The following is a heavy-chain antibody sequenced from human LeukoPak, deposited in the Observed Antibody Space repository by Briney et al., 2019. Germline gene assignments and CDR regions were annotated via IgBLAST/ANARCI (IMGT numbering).Heavy chain of an antibody. V-gene: IGHV1-2*02. CDR2: INPNSGGT. Sequence: ASVKVSCKASGYTFTGYYMHWVRQAPGQGLEWMGWINPNSGGTNYAQKFQGRVTMTRDTSISTAYMELSRLRSDDTAVYYCARVRPSGYCSGGSCPGALDIWGQGTMVTVSS. D-gene: IGHD2-15*01. J-gene: IGHJ3*02. CDR3: ARVRPSGYCSGGSCPGALDI. CDR1: GYTFTGYY.